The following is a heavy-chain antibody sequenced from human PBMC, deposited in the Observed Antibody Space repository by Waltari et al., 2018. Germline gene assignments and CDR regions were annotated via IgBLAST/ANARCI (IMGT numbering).Heavy chain of an antibody. Sequence: QVQLQQWGAGLLKPSETLSLTCAVYGGPFIGYYWTWIRQPPGKGLQWIGEINHSGITNYNPALKSRVIMSVDTSKNQFSLNLTSVTAADTAVYYCARKAYSTLVWYFSLWGRGTLVTVSS. D-gene: IGHD4-4*01. V-gene: IGHV4-34*01. CDR3: ARKAYSTLVWYFSL. CDR2: INHSGIT. CDR1: GGPFIGYY. J-gene: IGHJ2*01.